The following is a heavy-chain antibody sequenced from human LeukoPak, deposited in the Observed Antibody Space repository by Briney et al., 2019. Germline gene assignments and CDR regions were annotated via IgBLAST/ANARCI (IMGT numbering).Heavy chain of an antibody. CDR3: AKVFRKDGDFYLFDY. CDR2: ISGSRT. D-gene: IGHD4-17*01. CDR1: GFTFSSYA. Sequence: GGSLRLSGAASGFTFSSYAMSWVPQAPGKGLEWVSAISGSRTYYADSVKGRLTISRDNSKNTLSLQMNSLRAEDTAVYYSAKVFRKDGDFYLFDYWGQGTLVTVSS. J-gene: IGHJ4*02. V-gene: IGHV3-23*01.